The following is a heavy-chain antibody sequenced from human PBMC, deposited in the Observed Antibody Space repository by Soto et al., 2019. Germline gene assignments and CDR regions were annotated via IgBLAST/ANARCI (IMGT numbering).Heavy chain of an antibody. Sequence: GGSLRLSCAASGFTFSSYAMSWVRQAPGKGLEWVSAISGSGGSTSYADSVKGRCTISRDNSKNTLYLLMNNLRAEDKAVDYWAKDNTKSPQASEFDYWGQGTPVTVSS. V-gene: IGHV3-23*01. CDR1: GFTFSSYA. D-gene: IGHD1-1*01. CDR3: AKDNTKSPQASEFDY. CDR2: ISGSGGST. J-gene: IGHJ4*02.